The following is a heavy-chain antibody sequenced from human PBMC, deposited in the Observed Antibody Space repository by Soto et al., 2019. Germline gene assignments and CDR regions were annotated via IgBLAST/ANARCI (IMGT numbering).Heavy chain of an antibody. CDR1: GGSISRYY. D-gene: IGHD6-13*01. CDR3: ARPYSTDGDDSFDI. J-gene: IGHJ3*02. Sequence: SETLSLTCNVSGGSISRYYWSRIRQAPGKGLEWIGYIYYSGTTNYNPSLKSRVTISIDTSKKQFSLKLSSVTAADTAVYYCARPYSTDGDDSFDIWGRGTMVTVSS. V-gene: IGHV4-59*08. CDR2: IYYSGTT.